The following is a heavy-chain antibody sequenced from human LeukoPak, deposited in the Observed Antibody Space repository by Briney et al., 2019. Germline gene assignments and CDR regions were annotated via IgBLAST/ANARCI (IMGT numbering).Heavy chain of an antibody. Sequence: QPGGSLRLSCAGSGFTFSSYAMSWVRQAPGQGLEWVSVISDSGDYTSYADSVRGRFTISRDNSRNTLYLQMISLRPEHTAVYYCAKDTSIGKYCTNGVCSPFDYWGQGTLVTVSS. CDR3: AKDTSIGKYCTNGVCSPFDY. D-gene: IGHD2-8*01. CDR1: GFTFSSYA. V-gene: IGHV3-23*01. J-gene: IGHJ4*02. CDR2: ISDSGDYT.